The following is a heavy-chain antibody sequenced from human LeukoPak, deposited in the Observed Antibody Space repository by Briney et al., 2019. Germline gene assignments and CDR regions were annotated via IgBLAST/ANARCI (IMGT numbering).Heavy chain of an antibody. Sequence: PGGSLRLSCAASGFTFSSYAMSWVRQAPGKGLEWVSAISGSGGSTYYADSVKGRFTISRDNSKNTLYLQMNSLRADDTAAYYCAKDARGYSYGYPYYFDYWGQGTLVTVSS. J-gene: IGHJ4*02. CDR2: ISGSGGST. CDR1: GFTFSSYA. D-gene: IGHD5-18*01. V-gene: IGHV3-23*01. CDR3: AKDARGYSYGYPYYFDY.